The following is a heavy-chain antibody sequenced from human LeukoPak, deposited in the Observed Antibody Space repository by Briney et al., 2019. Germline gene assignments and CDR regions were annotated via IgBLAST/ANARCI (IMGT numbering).Heavy chain of an antibody. CDR2: INTDGSST. CDR3: ARVQVSQWYVYDY. D-gene: IGHD2-15*01. Sequence: GGSLRLSCAASGFTFSSYWMHWVRHAPGKGLVWVSRINTDGSSTSYADSVKGRFTISRDNSKNTLYLQMNSLRAEDTAVYYCARVQVSQWYVYDYWGQGTLVTVSS. J-gene: IGHJ4*02. V-gene: IGHV3-74*01. CDR1: GFTFSSYW.